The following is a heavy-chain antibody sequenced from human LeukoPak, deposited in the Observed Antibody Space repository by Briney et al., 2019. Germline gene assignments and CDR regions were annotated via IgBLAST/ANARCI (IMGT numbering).Heavy chain of an antibody. Sequence: GRSLRLSCAASGFTFDDSAMHWVRHAPGKGLEWVSGISWNSGNIGYADSVKGRFTVSRDNAKKSLYLQMNSLRAEDTALYYCAKGGKDYGSGSYYNNWFDPWGQGTLVTVSS. CDR2: ISWNSGNI. CDR1: GFTFDDSA. D-gene: IGHD3-10*01. V-gene: IGHV3-9*01. CDR3: AKGGKDYGSGSYYNNWFDP. J-gene: IGHJ5*02.